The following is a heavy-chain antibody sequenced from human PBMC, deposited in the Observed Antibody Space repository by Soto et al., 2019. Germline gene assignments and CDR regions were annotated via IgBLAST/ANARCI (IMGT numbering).Heavy chain of an antibody. J-gene: IGHJ4*02. CDR1: GGSISRFY. V-gene: IGHV4-59*08. D-gene: IGHD6-19*01. CDR3: ARLPNYTSDSSGWYYFDF. Sequence: SETLSLTCTVSGGSISRFYWSWIRQSPGKGLEWIGYVSYSGSTNFNPSLKSRVTISVDTSKNQISLNLRSVTAADTAVYYCARLPNYTSDSSGWYYFDFWGQGTLVTVSS. CDR2: VSYSGST.